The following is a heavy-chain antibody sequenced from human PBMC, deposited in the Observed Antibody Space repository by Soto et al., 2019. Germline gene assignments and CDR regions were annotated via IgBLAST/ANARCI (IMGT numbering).Heavy chain of an antibody. V-gene: IGHV5-51*01. Sequence: GESLKISCKGSGYSFTNYWIGWVRQMPGKGLEWMGIINPADSHTRYSPSFQGQVTVSVDKSISTAYLQRGSLKASDTAMYYCVRPDSTGYYSHWGQGTPVTVSS. CDR2: INPADSHT. CDR1: GYSFTNYW. D-gene: IGHD3-9*01. CDR3: VRPDSTGYYSH. J-gene: IGHJ4*02.